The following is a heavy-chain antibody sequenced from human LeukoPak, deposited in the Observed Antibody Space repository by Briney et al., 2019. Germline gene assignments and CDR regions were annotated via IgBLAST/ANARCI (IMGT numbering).Heavy chain of an antibody. V-gene: IGHV3-30*02. Sequence: GGSLRLSCVASEFTFSSYGMHWVRQAPGKGLEWVAYIRYDGSDKYYADSVKGRFTISRDNSKNTLYLQMNSLRAEDTALYYCAKDIWWGIAAAGTHESPSFDYWGQGTLVTVSS. CDR2: IRYDGSDK. J-gene: IGHJ4*02. CDR1: EFTFSSYG. CDR3: AKDIWWGIAAAGTHESPSFDY. D-gene: IGHD6-13*01.